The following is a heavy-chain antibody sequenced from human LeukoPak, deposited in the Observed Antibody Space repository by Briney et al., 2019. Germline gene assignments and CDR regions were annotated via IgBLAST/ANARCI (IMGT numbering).Heavy chain of an antibody. CDR1: GLTFSSYG. D-gene: IGHD6-19*01. Sequence: GGSLRLSCAASGLTFSSYGMNWVRQAPGKGLEWVAVISYDGSSKYYADSVKGRFTISRDNSKNTLYLQMNSLRAEDTAVYYCAKGMSSGWYAEGQFDYWGQGTLVTVSS. CDR3: AKGMSSGWYAEGQFDY. CDR2: ISYDGSSK. J-gene: IGHJ4*02. V-gene: IGHV3-30*18.